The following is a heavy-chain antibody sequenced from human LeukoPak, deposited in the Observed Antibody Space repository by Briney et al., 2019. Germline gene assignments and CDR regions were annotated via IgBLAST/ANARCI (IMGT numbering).Heavy chain of an antibody. J-gene: IGHJ3*02. V-gene: IGHV4-31*03. CDR2: KYYSGSV. CDR1: GVSISDGRYY. D-gene: IGHD2-15*01. CDR3: ATPYCSGISCLDVFNM. Sequence: SSETLSLTCSVSGVSISDGRYYWTWLRQHPGKGLEWIGYKYYSGSVKYDPSLKSRLTISVDPSKNQFSLQLRSVTAADTAMYYCATPYCSGISCLDVFNMWGQGTMVTVSS.